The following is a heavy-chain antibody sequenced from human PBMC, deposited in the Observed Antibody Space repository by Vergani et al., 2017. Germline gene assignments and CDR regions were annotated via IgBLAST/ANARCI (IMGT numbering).Heavy chain of an antibody. V-gene: IGHV3-30*03. CDR3: ARETRDTPSSLDY. D-gene: IGHD5-24*01. CDR2: ISNDGSKK. Sequence: QVQLAESGGGRVQPGRSLRLSCAASGFSFSSHAIHWVRQAPGKGLEWVAVISNDGSKKYYADSVKGRFTISRDNSKNTLYLQMNSLRGDDTAVYYCARETRDTPSSLDYWGQGTLVTVSS. J-gene: IGHJ4*02. CDR1: GFSFSSHA.